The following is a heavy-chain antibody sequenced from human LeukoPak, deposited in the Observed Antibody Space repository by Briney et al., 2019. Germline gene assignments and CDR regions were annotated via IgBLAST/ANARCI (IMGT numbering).Heavy chain of an antibody. V-gene: IGHV3-30*18. J-gene: IGHJ4*02. D-gene: IGHD6-13*01. CDR3: AKRHPTSWYVVDY. CDR1: GFTFSAYG. Sequence: TGGSLRLSRAASGFTFSAYGMDWVRQAPGKGPDWVAFISDHEINKYYADSVKGRFAISRDNSKNTLYLQMNSLRAEDTAVYYCAKRHPTSWYVVDYWGQGTLVTVSS. CDR2: ISDHEINK.